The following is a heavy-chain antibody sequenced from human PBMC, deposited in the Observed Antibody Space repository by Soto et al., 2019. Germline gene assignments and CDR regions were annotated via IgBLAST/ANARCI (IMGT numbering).Heavy chain of an antibody. CDR3: ARDPGLAANTGENYGMDV. CDR1: GFTFSSYA. V-gene: IGHV3-30-3*01. D-gene: IGHD2-8*02. Sequence: GGSLRLSCAASGFTFSSYAMHWVRQAPGKGLEWVAVISYDGSNKYYADSVKGRFTISRDNSKNTLYLQMNSLRAEDTAVYYCARDPGLAANTGENYGMDVWGQGTTVTVSS. CDR2: ISYDGSNK. J-gene: IGHJ6*02.